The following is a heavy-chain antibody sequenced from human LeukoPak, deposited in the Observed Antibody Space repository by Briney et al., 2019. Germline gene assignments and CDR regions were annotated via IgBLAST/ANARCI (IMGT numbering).Heavy chain of an antibody. Sequence: SETLSLTXTVSGGSISSGSYYWSWIGQPAGKGLQWIGRIYTSGSTNYNPSLKSRVTISVDTSKNQFSLKLSSVTAADTAVYYCARVPGYPDYYYYYYIDVWGKGTTVTVSS. CDR2: IYTSGST. D-gene: IGHD3-9*01. J-gene: IGHJ6*03. CDR3: ARVPGYPDYYYYYYIDV. CDR1: GGSISSGSYY. V-gene: IGHV4-61*02.